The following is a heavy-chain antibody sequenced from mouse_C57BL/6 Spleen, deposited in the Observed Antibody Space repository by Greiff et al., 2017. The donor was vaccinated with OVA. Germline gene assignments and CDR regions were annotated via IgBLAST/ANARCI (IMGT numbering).Heavy chain of an antibody. CDR1: GFTFSSYG. D-gene: IGHD2-2*01. J-gene: IGHJ4*01. CDR3: ARHAPAYGYDDAMDY. CDR2: ISSGGSYT. V-gene: IGHV5-6*02. Sequence: DVKLVESGGDLVKPGGSLKLSCAASGFTFSSYGMSWVRQTPDKRLEWVATISSGGSYTYYPDSVKGRFTISRDNAKNTLYLQMSSLKSEDTAMYYCARHAPAYGYDDAMDYWGQGTSVTVSS.